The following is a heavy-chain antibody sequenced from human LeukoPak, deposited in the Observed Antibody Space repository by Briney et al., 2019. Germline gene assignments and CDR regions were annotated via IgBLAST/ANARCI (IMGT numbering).Heavy chain of an antibody. Sequence: ASVKVSCKASLYTFTTYDINWVRQATGQGLEWMGWMNPNSGYTGYAQKFQGRVTITRDTSISTAYMELSSLRSEDTAVYYCARVAGSIDYWGQGTLVSVSS. CDR3: ARVAGSIDY. V-gene: IGHV1-8*03. D-gene: IGHD6-19*01. CDR1: LYTFTTYD. CDR2: MNPNSGYT. J-gene: IGHJ4*02.